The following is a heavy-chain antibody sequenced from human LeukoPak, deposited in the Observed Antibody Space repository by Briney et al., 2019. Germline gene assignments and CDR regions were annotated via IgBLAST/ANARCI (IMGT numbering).Heavy chain of an antibody. CDR3: ARGELLSATDY. J-gene: IGHJ4*02. CDR2: MNPNSGNT. Sequence: ASVKVSCKASGYSFTNNYIHWVRQATGQGLEWMGWMNPNSGNTGYAQKFQGRVTMTRNTSISTAYMELSSLRSEDTAVYYCARGELLSATDYWGQGTLVTVSS. V-gene: IGHV1-8*02. CDR1: GYSFTNNY. D-gene: IGHD2-2*01.